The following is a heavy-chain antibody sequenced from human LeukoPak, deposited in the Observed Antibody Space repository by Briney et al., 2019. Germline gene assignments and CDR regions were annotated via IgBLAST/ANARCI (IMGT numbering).Heavy chain of an antibody. V-gene: IGHV4-59*01. CDR1: GGSISNYY. CDR2: IYYTGST. CDR3: ARGGYYFDY. Sequence: SETLSLTCSVSGGSISNYYWSLIRQPPGKGLEWIGYIYYTGSTNYNPSLKSRVTISVDTSKYQFSLKLSSVTAADTAVYYCARGGYYFDYWGQGILVTVSS. J-gene: IGHJ4*02. D-gene: IGHD5-12*01.